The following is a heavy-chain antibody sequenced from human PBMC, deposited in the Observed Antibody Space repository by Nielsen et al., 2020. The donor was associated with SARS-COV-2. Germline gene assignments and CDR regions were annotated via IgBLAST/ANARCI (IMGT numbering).Heavy chain of an antibody. Sequence: ASVKVSCKASGYTFTSYGISWVRQAPGQGLEWMGWISAYNGNTNYAQKLQGRVTMTTDTSTSTAYMELRSLRSDDTAVYYCARDPNPYCSSTSCYGYYYGMDVWGQGTTVTVSS. V-gene: IGHV1-18*01. CDR3: ARDPNPYCSSTSCYGYYYGMDV. CDR1: GYTFTSYG. D-gene: IGHD2-2*01. CDR2: ISAYNGNT. J-gene: IGHJ6*02.